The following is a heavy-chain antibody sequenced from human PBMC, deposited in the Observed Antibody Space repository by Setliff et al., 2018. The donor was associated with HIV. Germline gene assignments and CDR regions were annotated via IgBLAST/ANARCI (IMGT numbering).Heavy chain of an antibody. Sequence: PSETLSLTCAVYGGSFSGYYWSWIRQPPGKGLEWIGEINHRGSTNCNPSLKSRVSISVDTSKNQFSLKLSSVTAADTAVYYCATLKMATIYRDFDYWGQGTLVTVPQ. CDR3: ATLKMATIYRDFDY. D-gene: IGHD5-12*01. V-gene: IGHV4-34*01. CDR1: GGSFSGYY. CDR2: INHRGST. J-gene: IGHJ4*02.